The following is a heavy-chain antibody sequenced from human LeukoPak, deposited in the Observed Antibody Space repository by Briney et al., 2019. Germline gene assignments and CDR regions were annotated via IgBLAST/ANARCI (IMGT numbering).Heavy chain of an antibody. CDR3: AREYSSYYYDSSGYSIDY. D-gene: IGHD3-22*01. V-gene: IGHV4-30-4*01. Sequence: ASETLSLTCTVSGGSISSGDYYWSWIRQPPGKGLEWIGYIYYSGSTYHNPSLKSRVTISVDTSKNQFSLKLSSVTAADTAVYYCAREYSSYYYDSSGYSIDYWGQGTLVTVSS. J-gene: IGHJ4*02. CDR1: GGSISSGDYY. CDR2: IYYSGST.